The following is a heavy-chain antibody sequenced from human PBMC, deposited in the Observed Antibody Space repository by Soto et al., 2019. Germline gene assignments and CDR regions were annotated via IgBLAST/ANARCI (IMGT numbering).Heavy chain of an antibody. D-gene: IGHD4-17*01. CDR3: ARGSTVTTYGMDV. CDR2: ISYDGSNK. V-gene: IGHV3-30-3*01. J-gene: IGHJ6*02. CDR1: GFTFSSYA. Sequence: QVQLVESGGGVVQPGRSLRLSCAASGFTFSSYAMHWVRQAPGKGLEWVAVISYDGSNKYYADSVKGRFTISRDNSKNTLYLQMNSLRAEDTAVYYCARGSTVTTYGMDVWGQGTSVTVS.